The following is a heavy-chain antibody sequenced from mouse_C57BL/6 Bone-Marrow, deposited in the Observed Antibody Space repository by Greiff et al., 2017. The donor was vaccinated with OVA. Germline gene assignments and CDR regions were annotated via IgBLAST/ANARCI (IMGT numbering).Heavy chain of an antibody. V-gene: IGHV14-1*01. CDR2: IDPEDGDT. Sequence: VQLQQSGAELVRPGASVKLSCTASGFNIKDYYMHWVKQRPEQGLEWIGRIDPEDGDTEYAPKFQGKATMTADTSSNTAYLQLSSLTSEDTAVNYRTSIYYYGSSFGYFDVWGTGTTVTVSA. CDR3: TSIYYYGSSFGYFDV. J-gene: IGHJ1*03. D-gene: IGHD1-1*01. CDR1: GFNIKDYY.